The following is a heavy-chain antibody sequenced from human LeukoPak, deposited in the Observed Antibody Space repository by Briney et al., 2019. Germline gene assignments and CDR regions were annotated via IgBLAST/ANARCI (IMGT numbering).Heavy chain of an antibody. Sequence: ASVKVSCKASGYTFTSYYMHWVRQAPGQGLEWMGIINPSGGSTSYAQKFQGRVTMTRDTSTSTVYMELGSLRSEDTAVYYCARAPPYCSGGSCYSDSYFDYWGQGTLVTVSS. D-gene: IGHD2-15*01. V-gene: IGHV1-46*01. J-gene: IGHJ4*02. CDR1: GYTFTSYY. CDR2: INPSGGST. CDR3: ARAPPYCSGGSCYSDSYFDY.